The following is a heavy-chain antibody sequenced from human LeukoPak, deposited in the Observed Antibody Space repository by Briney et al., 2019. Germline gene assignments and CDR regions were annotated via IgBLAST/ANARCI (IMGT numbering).Heavy chain of an antibody. V-gene: IGHV4-34*01. D-gene: IGHD6-25*01. CDR2: VNRVGYT. CDR3: ARERVVSDYNWFDP. J-gene: IGHJ5*02. CDR1: GASFSGYS. Sequence: SETLSLTCAVHGASFSGYSWSWIRQSPGKGLEWIGEVNRVGYTIYNLSLQSRVTISIDTSTAQFSLRLTSVTVADTAVYFCARERVVSDYNWFDPWGQGTLVTVSS.